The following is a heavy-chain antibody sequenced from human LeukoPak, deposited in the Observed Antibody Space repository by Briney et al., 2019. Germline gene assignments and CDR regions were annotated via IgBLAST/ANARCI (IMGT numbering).Heavy chain of an antibody. V-gene: IGHV4-34*01. J-gene: IGHJ4*02. D-gene: IGHD3-10*01. CDR1: GGSFSGYY. Sequence: SETLSLTCAVYGGSFSGYYWSWIRQPPGKGLEWIGEINHSGSTNYNPSLKSRVTISVDTSKNQLSLKLSSVTAADTAVYYCARAPQNYYYGSGGYYAGGGYFDYWGQGTLVTVSS. CDR3: ARAPQNYYYGSGGYYAGGGYFDY. CDR2: INHSGST.